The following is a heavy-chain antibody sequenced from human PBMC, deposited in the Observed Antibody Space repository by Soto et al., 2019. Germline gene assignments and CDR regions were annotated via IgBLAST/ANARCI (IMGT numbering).Heavy chain of an antibody. CDR3: ATRAKARLLKHLLDAFDI. V-gene: IGHV1-24*01. CDR2: FDPEDGET. Sequence: QVQLVQSGAEVKKPGASVKVSCKVSGYTLTELSMHWVRQAPGKGLEWMGGFDPEDGETIYAQKFQGRVTMTEDTSTDTAYMELSSLRSEDTDVYYCATRAKARLLKHLLDAFDIWGQGKMVTVSS. J-gene: IGHJ3*02. CDR1: GYTLTELS. D-gene: IGHD2-21*02.